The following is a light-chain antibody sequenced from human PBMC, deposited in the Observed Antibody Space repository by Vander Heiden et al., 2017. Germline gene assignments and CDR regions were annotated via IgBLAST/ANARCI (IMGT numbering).Light chain of an antibody. CDR3: CSYAGSYTFV. CDR1: SSDVGGHNY. J-gene: IGLJ1*01. V-gene: IGLV2-11*01. Sequence: QSALTQPRSVSGSPGQAVTISCTGTSSDVGGHNYVSWYQQHPGKAPELMIYDVSKRPSVVPDRFSGSKSGNTASLTISGLQAEDEADYFCCSYAGSYTFVFGTGTEVTVL. CDR2: DVS.